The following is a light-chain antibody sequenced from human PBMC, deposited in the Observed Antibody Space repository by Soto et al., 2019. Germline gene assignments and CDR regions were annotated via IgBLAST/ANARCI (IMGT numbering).Light chain of an antibody. CDR1: QSISSN. CDR3: QQRSNLPIT. CDR2: DAS. Sequence: EIVLTQSPATLSLSPGERATLSCRASQSISSNLDWYQQKRGQAPRLLIYDASKMATGIPARFSGSGSGKYFTHTVRRIEPEEFAVYYCQQRSNLPITFGQGTRLEMK. V-gene: IGKV3-11*01. J-gene: IGKJ5*01.